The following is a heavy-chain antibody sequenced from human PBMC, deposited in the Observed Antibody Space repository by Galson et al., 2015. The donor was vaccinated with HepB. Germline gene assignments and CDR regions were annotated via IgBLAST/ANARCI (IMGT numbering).Heavy chain of an antibody. CDR2: IYSGGST. D-gene: IGHD6-6*01. Sequence: SLRLSCAASGFTVSSNYMSWVRQAPGKGLEWVSVIYSGGSTYYADSVKGRFTISRDNSKNTLYLQMNSLRAEDTAVYYCARIVYSSSPVQDYWGQGTLVTVSS. V-gene: IGHV3-53*01. J-gene: IGHJ4*02. CDR1: GFTVSSNY. CDR3: ARIVYSSSPVQDY.